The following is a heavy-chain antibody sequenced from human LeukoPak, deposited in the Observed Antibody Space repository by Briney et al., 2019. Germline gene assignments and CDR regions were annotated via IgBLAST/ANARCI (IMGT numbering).Heavy chain of an antibody. V-gene: IGHV4-34*01. CDR2: INQSGST. J-gene: IGHJ4*02. Sequence: PSETLSLTCGVSGGSFSGYYWSWVRQPPGKGLGWIGEINQSGSTNYNPSLKSRVTISIDTSDHQFYLMLSSVTATDTAVYYCAINEVTASYYKSDHWGQGILVTVSS. CDR3: AINEVTASYYKSDH. CDR1: GGSFSGYY. D-gene: IGHD3-10*01.